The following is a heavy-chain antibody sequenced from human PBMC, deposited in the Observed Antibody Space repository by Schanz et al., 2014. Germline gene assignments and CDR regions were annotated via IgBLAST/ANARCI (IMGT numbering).Heavy chain of an antibody. D-gene: IGHD2-2*02. Sequence: QVQLVQSGAEVKKPGASVKVSCKASGYTLSAYSLHWVRQAPGQGLEWMGIVNPSVRGTHFARECQGRVTMTTDTSTSTVYMELSGLRSEDTAVYYCARDESPYTNTADVTCFDYWGQGSLVTVSS. CDR1: GYTLSAYS. CDR2: VNPSVRGT. V-gene: IGHV1-46*01. J-gene: IGHJ4*02. CDR3: ARDESPYTNTADVTCFDY.